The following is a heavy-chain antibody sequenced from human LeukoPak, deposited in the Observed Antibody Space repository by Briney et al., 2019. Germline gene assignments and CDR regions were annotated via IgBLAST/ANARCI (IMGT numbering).Heavy chain of an antibody. D-gene: IGHD1-26*01. CDR3: AKDLMGAANWFDP. CDR1: GFTFSSYE. CDR2: ISGSGGST. Sequence: GGSLRLSCAASGFTFSSYEMNWVRQAPGKGLEWVSAISGSGGSTYYADPVKGRFTISRDNSKNTLYLQMNSLRAEDTAVYYCAKDLMGAANWFDPWGQGTLVTVSS. J-gene: IGHJ5*02. V-gene: IGHV3-23*01.